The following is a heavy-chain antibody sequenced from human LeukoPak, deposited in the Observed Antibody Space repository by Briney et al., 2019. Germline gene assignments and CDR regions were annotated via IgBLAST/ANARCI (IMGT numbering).Heavy chain of an antibody. CDR2: IRYDGSNK. V-gene: IGHV3-30*02. D-gene: IGHD7-27*01. CDR1: GFTFSSYG. J-gene: IGHJ3*02. Sequence: GGSLRLSCGASGFTFSSYGMHWVRQAPGKGLEWVAFIRYDGSNKYYADSVKGRFTISRDNSKNTLYLQMNSLRAEDTAVYYCAKERNWDDAFDIWGQGTMVTVSS. CDR3: AKERNWDDAFDI.